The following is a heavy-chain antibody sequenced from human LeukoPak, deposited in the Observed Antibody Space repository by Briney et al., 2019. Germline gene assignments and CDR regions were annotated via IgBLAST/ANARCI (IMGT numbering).Heavy chain of an antibody. CDR1: GYTFTGYY. V-gene: IGHV1-2*04. CDR3: ARFGCSGGSCYSNWFDP. CDR2: INPNSGGT. Sequence: GASVTVSCTASGYTFTGYYMHWVRQAPGQGLEWMGWINPNSGGTNYAQKFQGWVTMTRDTSISTACMELSRLRSDDTAVYYCARFGCSGGSCYSNWFDPWGQGTLVTVSS. J-gene: IGHJ5*02. D-gene: IGHD2-15*01.